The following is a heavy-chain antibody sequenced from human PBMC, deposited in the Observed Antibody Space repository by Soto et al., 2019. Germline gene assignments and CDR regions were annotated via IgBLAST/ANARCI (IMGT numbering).Heavy chain of an antibody. D-gene: IGHD6-13*01. CDR1: GFTFSDYW. CDR3: ARVPIAAAGMGIDY. Sequence: EVQLVESGGGLVQPGGSLRLSCAASGFTFSDYWMHWVRQAPGKGLVWVSRSNIDGSTINYADSVKGRFTISRDNAKKTLYLQMNSLRADDTALYYCARVPIAAAGMGIDYWGQGTLVTVSS. V-gene: IGHV3-74*01. J-gene: IGHJ4*02. CDR2: SNIDGSTI.